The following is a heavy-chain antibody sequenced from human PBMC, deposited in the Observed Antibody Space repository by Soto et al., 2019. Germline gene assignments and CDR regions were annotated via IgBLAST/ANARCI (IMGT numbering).Heavy chain of an antibody. CDR1: GYTFTSYA. CDR2: INPNSGVT. V-gene: IGHV1-2*04. CDR3: ARAIAAAGYNWFDP. Sequence: ASVKVSCKASGYTFTSYAMHWVRQAPGQGLEWMGWINPNSGVTNYAQKFQGWVTMTRDTSISTAYMELSRLRSDDTAVYYCARAIAAAGYNWFDPWGQGTLVTVS. J-gene: IGHJ5*02. D-gene: IGHD6-13*01.